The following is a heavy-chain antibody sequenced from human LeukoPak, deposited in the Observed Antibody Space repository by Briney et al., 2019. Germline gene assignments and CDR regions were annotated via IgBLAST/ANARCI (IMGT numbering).Heavy chain of an antibody. D-gene: IGHD2-2*01. CDR3: ARVTHGYCSSTSCSWFDP. J-gene: IGHJ5*02. CDR1: GYTFTGYY. CDR2: INPNSGGT. Sequence: ASVKVSCKASGYTFTGYYMHWVRQAPGQGLEWMGWINPNSGGTNYAQKFQGRVTMTRGTSISTAYMELSRLRSDDTAVYYCARVTHGYCSSTSCSWFDPWGQGTLVTVSS. V-gene: IGHV1-2*02.